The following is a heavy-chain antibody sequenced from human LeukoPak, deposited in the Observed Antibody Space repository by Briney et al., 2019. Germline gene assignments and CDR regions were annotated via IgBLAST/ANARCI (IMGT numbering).Heavy chain of an antibody. V-gene: IGHV4-34*01. CDR2: INHSGST. CDR1: GGSFSGYY. CDR3: ASGSAQGTTFGA. D-gene: IGHD1-1*01. Sequence: PSETLSLTCAVYGGSFSGYYWSWIRQPPGKGLEWIGEINHSGSTNYNPSLKSRVTISVDTSKNQFSLKLSSVTAADTAVYYCASGSAQGTTFGAWGQGTLVTVSS. J-gene: IGHJ5*02.